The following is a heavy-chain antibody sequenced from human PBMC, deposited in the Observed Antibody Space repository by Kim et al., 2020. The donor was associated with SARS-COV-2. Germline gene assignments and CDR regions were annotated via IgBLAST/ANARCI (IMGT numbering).Heavy chain of an antibody. CDR3: ARVSGAYSGSYLAAFDI. Sequence: SETLSLTCTVSGGSISSSSYYWGWIRQPPGKGLEWIGSIYYSGSTYYNPSLKSRVTISVDTSKNQFSLKLSSVTAADTAVYYCARVSGAYSGSYLAAFDIWGQGTMGTVSS. CDR2: IYYSGST. CDR1: GGSISSSSYY. V-gene: IGHV4-39*07. J-gene: IGHJ3*02. D-gene: IGHD1-26*01.